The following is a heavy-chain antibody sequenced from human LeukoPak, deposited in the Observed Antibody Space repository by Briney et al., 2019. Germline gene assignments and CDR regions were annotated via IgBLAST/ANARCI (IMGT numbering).Heavy chain of an antibody. V-gene: IGHV3-48*02. CDR1: GFTFSTYS. CDR3: ARQYSSGWYTDY. J-gene: IGHJ4*02. Sequence: GGSLRLSCAASGFTFSTYSMNWVRQAPGKGLEWVSYISSSTNTIYYADSVKGRFTISRDNGKNSLYLQMNSLRDEDTAAYYCARQYSSGWYTDYWGQGTLVTVSS. CDR2: ISSSTNTI. D-gene: IGHD6-19*01.